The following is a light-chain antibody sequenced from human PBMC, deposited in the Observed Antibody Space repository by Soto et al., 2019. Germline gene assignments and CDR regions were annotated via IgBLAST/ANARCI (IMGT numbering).Light chain of an antibody. CDR3: QQFSSSPIT. J-gene: IGKJ5*01. CDR2: DAF. V-gene: IGKV3-20*01. CDR1: QSVSSN. Sequence: EIEMTQSPATLSVSPGERATLYCRASQSVSSNLAWYQQKPGQAPRLLIYDAFTRATGIPDRFSGSGSGTDFTLTISRLEPEDFAVYYCQQFSSSPITFGQGTRLEIK.